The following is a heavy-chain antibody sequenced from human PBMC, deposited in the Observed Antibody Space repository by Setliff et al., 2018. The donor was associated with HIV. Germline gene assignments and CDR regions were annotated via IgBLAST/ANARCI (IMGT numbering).Heavy chain of an antibody. V-gene: IGHV1-69*10. J-gene: IGHJ6*02. Sequence: GASVKVSCKTSGGSFRNSVISWVRQAPGQGLEWVGGILPFLGMGDFAQKFQGRVTITADESTSTAYMELSSLRSDDKAIYYCGAGQHSYSYLGYYYSGVDVWGQGTTVTVSS. CDR1: GGSFRNSV. D-gene: IGHD3-10*01. CDR2: ILPFLGMG. CDR3: GAGQHSYSYLGYYYSGVDV.